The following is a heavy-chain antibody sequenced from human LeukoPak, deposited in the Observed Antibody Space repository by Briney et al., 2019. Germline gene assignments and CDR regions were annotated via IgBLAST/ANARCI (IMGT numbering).Heavy chain of an antibody. V-gene: IGHV1-3*01. CDR2: INAGNGNT. J-gene: IGHJ4*02. D-gene: IGHD6-19*01. CDR1: GYTFTSYA. Sequence: ASVKVSCKASGYTFTSYAMHWVRQAPGQRLEWMGWINAGNGNTEYSQKFQGRVTITRDTSASTAYMELGSLRSEDTAVYYCARGSSGWPGTNWGQGTLVTVSS. CDR3: ARGSSGWPGTN.